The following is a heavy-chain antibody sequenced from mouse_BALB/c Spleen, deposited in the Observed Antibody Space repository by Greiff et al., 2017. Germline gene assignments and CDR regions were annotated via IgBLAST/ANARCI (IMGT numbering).Heavy chain of an antibody. CDR2: IHYSGST. CDR3: AGTITTVVATDY. D-gene: IGHD1-1*01. Sequence: EVKLQESGPDLVKPSQSLSLTCTVTGYSITSGYSWPWIRQFPGNKLEWMGYIHYSGSTNYNPSLKSRISITRDTSKNQFFLQLNSVTTEDTATYYCAGTITTVVATDYWGQGTTLTVAS. CDR1: GYSITSGYS. J-gene: IGHJ2*01. V-gene: IGHV3-1*02.